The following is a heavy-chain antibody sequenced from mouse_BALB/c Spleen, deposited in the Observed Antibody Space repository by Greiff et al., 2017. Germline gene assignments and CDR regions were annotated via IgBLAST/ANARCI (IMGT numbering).Heavy chain of an antibody. CDR1: GFNIKDYY. Sequence: VQLKESGAELVRPGALVKLSCKASGFNIKDYYMHWVKQRPEQGLEWIGWIDPENGNTIYDPKFQGKASITADTSSNTAYLQLSSLTSEDTAVYYCARSLITTATSYFDYWGQGTTLTVSS. CDR2: IDPENGNT. J-gene: IGHJ2*01. CDR3: ARSLITTATSYFDY. V-gene: IGHV14-1*02. D-gene: IGHD1-2*01.